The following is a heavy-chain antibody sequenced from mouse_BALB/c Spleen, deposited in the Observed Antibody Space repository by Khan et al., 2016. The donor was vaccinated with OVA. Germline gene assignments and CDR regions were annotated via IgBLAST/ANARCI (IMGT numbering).Heavy chain of an antibody. CDR1: GFSLTSYG. CDR3: AKRGNCYYATDY. J-gene: IGHJ4*01. Sequence: VELVESGPGLVAPSQSLSITCTVSGFSLTSYGVNWVRQPPGKGLEWLGVIWGDGSTNYHSALRSRLSISKDNSKNQVFLKLNSLQTDDTATYYCAKRGNCYYATDYWGQGTSVTVSS. CDR2: IWGDGST. D-gene: IGHD2-1*01. V-gene: IGHV2-3*01.